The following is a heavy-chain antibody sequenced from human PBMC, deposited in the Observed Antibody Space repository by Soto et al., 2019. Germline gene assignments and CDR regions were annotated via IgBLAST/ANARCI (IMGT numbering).Heavy chain of an antibody. V-gene: IGHV3-23*01. CDR1: GFTFSSYA. J-gene: IGHJ6*02. D-gene: IGHD5-12*01. CDR2: ISGSGGST. Sequence: GGSLRLSCAASGFTFSSYAMSWVRQAPGKGLEWVSAISGSGGSTYYADSVKGRFTISRDNSKNTLYLQMNSLRAEDTAVYYCAKGVATIDSVYYYGMDVWGQGTTVTVSS. CDR3: AKGVATIDSVYYYGMDV.